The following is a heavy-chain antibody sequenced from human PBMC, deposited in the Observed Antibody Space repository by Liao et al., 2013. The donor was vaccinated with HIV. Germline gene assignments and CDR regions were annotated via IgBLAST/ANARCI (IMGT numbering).Heavy chain of an antibody. D-gene: IGHD2-21*01. V-gene: IGHV4-61*02. CDR3: AREYEYDSYLYI. CDR2: IYTSGST. Sequence: QVQLQESGPGLVKPSQTLSLTCTVSGGSISSGSYYWSWIRQPAGKGLEWIGRIYTSGSTNYNPSLKSRVTISVDTSKNQXSLKLSSVTAADTAVYYCAREYEYDSYLYIWGERDEWSPSSS. CDR1: GGSISSGSYY. J-gene: IGHJ3*02.